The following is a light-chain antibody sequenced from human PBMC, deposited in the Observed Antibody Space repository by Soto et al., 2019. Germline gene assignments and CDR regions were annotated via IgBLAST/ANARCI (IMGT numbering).Light chain of an antibody. V-gene: IGKV1-5*03. Sequence: DIQMTQSPSTVSASVGDRVTITCRASQSISSWLAWYQQKPGKAPNLLIYKASSLESGGPSRFSGSGSGTEFTLTISSLQPDDFATYYCQQYNIYPWTFGQGTKVEIK. CDR3: QQYNIYPWT. CDR1: QSISSW. CDR2: KAS. J-gene: IGKJ1*01.